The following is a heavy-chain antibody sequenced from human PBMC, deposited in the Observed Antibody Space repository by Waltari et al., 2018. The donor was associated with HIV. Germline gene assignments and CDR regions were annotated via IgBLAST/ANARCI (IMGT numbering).Heavy chain of an antibody. CDR1: GYTFTSYH. CDR3: ARGIAAAVTIDS. D-gene: IGHD6-25*01. CDR2: INPADSGT. J-gene: IGHJ4*02. V-gene: IGHV1-46*01. Sequence: QVQLLQSGAAVKRPGASVKVSCTASGYTFTSYHMHWVRQAPGQGLEWMGIINPADSGTKSAKRFQGRVTMTRDTSTSTFYMELYSLRSEDTAVYFCARGIAAAVTIDSWGPGTLVTVSS.